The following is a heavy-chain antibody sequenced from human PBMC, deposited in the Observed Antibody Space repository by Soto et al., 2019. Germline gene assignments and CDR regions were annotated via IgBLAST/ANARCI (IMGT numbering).Heavy chain of an antibody. CDR1: GFTFSNYD. J-gene: IGHJ4*02. Sequence: QVQLVESGGGVVQPGRSLRLSCAASGFTFSNYDMHWVRQAPGKGLEWVGVISYDASNIYYADSVKGRFTISRDNSKNRLYLQMNSLRAEDTAVYFCAKLVDKSLDDYWCQGTLVTVSS. CDR2: ISYDASNI. V-gene: IGHV3-30*18. D-gene: IGHD1-1*01. CDR3: AKLVDKSLDDY.